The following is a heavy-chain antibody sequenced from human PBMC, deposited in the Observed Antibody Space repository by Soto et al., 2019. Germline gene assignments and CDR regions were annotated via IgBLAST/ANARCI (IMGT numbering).Heavy chain of an antibody. Sequence: SETLSLTCTVSGGSISSSSYYWGWIRQPPGKGLEWIGSIYYSGSTYYNPSLKSRVTISIDTSKNQFSLKLSSVTAADTAVYYCARLRTDRIVVVPAYYYYYYTDVWGKGTTVTVSS. J-gene: IGHJ6*03. CDR3: ARLRTDRIVVVPAYYYYYYTDV. CDR1: GGSISSSSYY. CDR2: IYYSGST. V-gene: IGHV4-39*01. D-gene: IGHD2-2*01.